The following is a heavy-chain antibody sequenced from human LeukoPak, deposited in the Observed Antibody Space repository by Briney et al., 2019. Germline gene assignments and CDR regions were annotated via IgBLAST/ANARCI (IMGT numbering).Heavy chain of an antibody. J-gene: IGHJ4*02. V-gene: IGHV3-74*01. CDR1: GFTSSSYW. Sequence: GGSLRLSCAASGFTSSSYWMHSVRQSPGKGLLWVSRINSEQRSTSYADSVKGRFTTSRDNANNTLYLQKNSLRAEDTAVYYCASIQLWLRPWGQGTLVTVSS. CDR2: INSEQRST. D-gene: IGHD5-18*01. CDR3: ASIQLWLRP.